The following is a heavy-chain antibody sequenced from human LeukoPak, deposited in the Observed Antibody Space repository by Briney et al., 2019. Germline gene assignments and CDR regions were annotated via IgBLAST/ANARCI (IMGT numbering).Heavy chain of an antibody. Sequence: SETLSLTCIVSGGSISSTNYYWGWIRQPPGKGLEWNGTIYYSGSTYYNPSLKSRVSISADTSKNQFSLSLSSVTAADTAVYYCARRGRWSSGAYWGQGALVTVSS. CDR3: ARRGRWSSGAY. CDR1: GGSISSTNYY. D-gene: IGHD5-24*01. V-gene: IGHV4-39*01. J-gene: IGHJ4*02. CDR2: IYYSGST.